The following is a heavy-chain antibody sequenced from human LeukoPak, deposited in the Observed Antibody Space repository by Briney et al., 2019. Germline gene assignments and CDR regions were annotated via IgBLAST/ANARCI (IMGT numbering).Heavy chain of an antibody. V-gene: IGHV1-8*01. J-gene: IGHJ4*02. Sequence: ASVKVSCKASGYTFTSYDINWVRQATGQGLEWMGWMNPNSGNTGYAQKFQGRVTMTRNTSISTAYMELSSLRSEDTAVYYCARDDYGDYPTGYWGQGTLVTVSS. CDR2: MNPNSGNT. D-gene: IGHD4-17*01. CDR3: ARDDYGDYPTGY. CDR1: GYTFTSYD.